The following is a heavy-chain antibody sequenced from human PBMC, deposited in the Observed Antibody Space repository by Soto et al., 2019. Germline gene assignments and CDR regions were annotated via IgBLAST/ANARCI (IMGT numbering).Heavy chain of an antibody. Sequence: PGGSLRLSFAASGFTFDDYVMHWVRQAPGKGLEWVSGISWNSGSIGYADSVKGRFTISRDNAKNSLYLQMNSLRAEDTALYYCAKDGSGSYYGYANWFDPWGQGTLVTVSS. CDR1: GFTFDDYV. CDR3: AKDGSGSYYGYANWFDP. CDR2: ISWNSGSI. V-gene: IGHV3-9*01. D-gene: IGHD3-10*01. J-gene: IGHJ5*02.